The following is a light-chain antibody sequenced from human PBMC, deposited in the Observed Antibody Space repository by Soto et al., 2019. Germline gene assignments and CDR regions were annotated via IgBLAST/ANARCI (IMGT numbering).Light chain of an antibody. CDR1: QSISSD. Sequence: EIVMTQSPATLSVSPGERATLSCRASQSISSDLAWYQQKPGQAPRLLIYGATTRATDIPARISGSGSGTDFTLTISSLQSEDFAVYYCQQYNKWPPQYTFGQGTKLEIK. CDR3: QQYNKWPPQYT. J-gene: IGKJ2*01. CDR2: GAT. V-gene: IGKV3-15*01.